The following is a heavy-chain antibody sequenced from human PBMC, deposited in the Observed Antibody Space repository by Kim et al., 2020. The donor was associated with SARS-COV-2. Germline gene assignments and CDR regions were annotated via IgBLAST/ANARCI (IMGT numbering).Heavy chain of an antibody. Sequence: YTDTMNGRFTPSHDTAKNEEYFQMSSLGVEDTAVYYCARDGRVSGLFDYWGHGTLVTVSS. J-gene: IGHJ4*01. D-gene: IGHD1-26*01. CDR3: ARDGRVSGLFDY. V-gene: IGHV3-48*03.